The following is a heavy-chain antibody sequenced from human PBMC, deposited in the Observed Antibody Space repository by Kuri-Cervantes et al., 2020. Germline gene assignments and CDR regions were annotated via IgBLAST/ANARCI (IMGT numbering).Heavy chain of an antibody. CDR3: ARLGRFSGYEFFDY. CDR2: ISWDGGST. Sequence: GGSLRLSCAASGFTFDDYTMHWVRQAPGKGLEWVSLISWDGGSTYYADSVKGRFTISRDNAKNSLYLQMNSLRAEDTAVYYCARLGRFSGYEFFDYWGQGTLVTVSS. D-gene: IGHD5-12*01. V-gene: IGHV3-43*01. J-gene: IGHJ4*02. CDR1: GFTFDDYT.